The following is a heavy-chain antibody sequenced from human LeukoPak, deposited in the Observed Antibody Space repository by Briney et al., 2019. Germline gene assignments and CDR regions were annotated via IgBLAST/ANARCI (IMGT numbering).Heavy chain of an antibody. V-gene: IGHV3-7*01. CDR3: ASTRGGRGFDP. Sequence: GGSLRLSCAASGFTFSSYWMSWVRQAPGKGLEWVANIKQDGSEKYYVDSVKGRFTISRDNSKNTLYLQMNSLRAEDTAVYYCASTRGGRGFDPWGQGTLVTVSS. CDR2: IKQDGSEK. D-gene: IGHD1-1*01. J-gene: IGHJ5*02. CDR1: GFTFSSYW.